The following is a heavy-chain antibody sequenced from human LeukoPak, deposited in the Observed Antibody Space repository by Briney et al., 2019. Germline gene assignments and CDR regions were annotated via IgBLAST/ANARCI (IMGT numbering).Heavy chain of an antibody. D-gene: IGHD6-13*01. J-gene: IGHJ4*02. Sequence: PGGSLRLSCAASGPTFSGYWVHWVRQAPGKGLEWVSSISSSSSYIYYADSVKGRFTISRDNAKNSLYLQMNSLRAEDTAVYYCARPLYSSSWYLGAWGQGTLVTVSS. V-gene: IGHV3-21*01. CDR1: GPTFSGYW. CDR2: ISSSSSYI. CDR3: ARPLYSSSWYLGA.